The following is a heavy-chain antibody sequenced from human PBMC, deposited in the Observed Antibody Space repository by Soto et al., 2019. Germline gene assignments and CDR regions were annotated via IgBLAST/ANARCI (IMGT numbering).Heavy chain of an antibody. CDR3: ARVMYYGDFDAQHYYYYMDV. CDR2: INSDGSST. Sequence: EVQLVESGGGLVQPGGSLRLSCAASGFTFSSYWMHWVRQAPGKGLVWVSRINSDGSSTSYADSVKGRFTISRDTAKNTLYMQMNSLRAEDTAVYYCARVMYYGDFDAQHYYYYMDVWGKGTTVTVSS. J-gene: IGHJ6*03. V-gene: IGHV3-74*01. D-gene: IGHD4-17*01. CDR1: GFTFSSYW.